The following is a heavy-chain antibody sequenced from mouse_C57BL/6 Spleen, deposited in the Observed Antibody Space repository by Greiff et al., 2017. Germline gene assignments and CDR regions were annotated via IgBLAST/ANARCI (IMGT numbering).Heavy chain of an antibody. Sequence: EVQLQQSGAELVRPGASVKLSCTASGFNIKDDYMHWVQQRPEQGLEWIGWIDPENGDTEYASKFQGKATITADTSSNTAYLQLSSLTSEDTAVDYCTTIYYYGSSSFAYWGQGTLVTVSA. J-gene: IGHJ3*01. V-gene: IGHV14-4*01. CDR1: GFNIKDDY. D-gene: IGHD1-1*01. CDR3: TTIYYYGSSSFAY. CDR2: IDPENGDT.